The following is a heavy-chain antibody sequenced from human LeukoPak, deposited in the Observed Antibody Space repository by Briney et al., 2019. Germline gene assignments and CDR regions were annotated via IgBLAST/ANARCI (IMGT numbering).Heavy chain of an antibody. D-gene: IGHD4-11*01. J-gene: IGHJ4*02. CDR3: ASYSFRDGYFDY. CDR1: GFTFSSYS. CDR2: ISSGSKYI. V-gene: IGHV3-21*01. Sequence: GGSLRLSCAASGFTFSSYSMNWVRQAPGKGLEWVSSISSGSKYIYNADSVKGRFTISRDNAKNSLYLQMNSLRAEDTAVYSCASYSFRDGYFDYWGQGTLVTVSS.